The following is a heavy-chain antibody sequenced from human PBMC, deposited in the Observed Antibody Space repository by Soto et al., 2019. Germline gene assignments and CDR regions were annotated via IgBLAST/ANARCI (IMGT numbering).Heavy chain of an antibody. CDR1: GFTFSSYG. CDR2: ISYDGSNK. CDR3: AKDATPSNYDFWSGYYLPGNGGRLKTGMSYYYSGMDV. J-gene: IGHJ6*02. Sequence: GGSLRLSCAASGFTFSSYGMHWVRQAPGKGLEWVAVISYDGSNKYYADSVKGRFTISRDNSKNTLYLQMNSLRAEDTAVYYCAKDATPSNYDFWSGYYLPGNGGRLKTGMSYYYSGMDVWGQGTTVTVSS. D-gene: IGHD3-3*01. V-gene: IGHV3-30*18.